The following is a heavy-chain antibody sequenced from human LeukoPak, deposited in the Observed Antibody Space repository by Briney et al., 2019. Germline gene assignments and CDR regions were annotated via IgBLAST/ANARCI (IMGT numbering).Heavy chain of an antibody. CDR1: GYTFTSYY. J-gene: IGHJ6*02. V-gene: IGHV1-46*01. CDR2: INPSSGNT. CDR3: ARWWDDGSGYSYYYGMDV. Sequence: ASVKVSCKASGYTFTSYYMHWVRQAPGQGLEWVGIINPSSGNTTYAQKFQGRLTMTWDTSTSTVYMDLSSLRSEDTAVFYCARWWDDGSGYSYYYGMDVWGQGTTVTVSS. D-gene: IGHD3-22*01.